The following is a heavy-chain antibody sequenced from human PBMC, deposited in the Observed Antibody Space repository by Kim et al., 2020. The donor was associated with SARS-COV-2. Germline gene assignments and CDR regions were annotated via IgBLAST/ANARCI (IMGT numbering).Heavy chain of an antibody. Sequence: SETLSLTCTVSGGSISSSSYYWGWIRQPPGKGLEWIGSIYYSGSTYYNPSLKSRVTISVDTSKNQFSLKLSSVTAADTAVYYCARHKRSLAARPPSFDYWGQGTLVTVSS. D-gene: IGHD6-6*01. V-gene: IGHV4-39*01. CDR2: IYYSGST. J-gene: IGHJ4*02. CDR3: ARHKRSLAARPPSFDY. CDR1: GGSISSSSYY.